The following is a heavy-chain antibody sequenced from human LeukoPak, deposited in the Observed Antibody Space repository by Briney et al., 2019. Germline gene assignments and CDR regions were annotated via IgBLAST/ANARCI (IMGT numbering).Heavy chain of an antibody. CDR2: ISSSSSYI. Sequence: GGPLRLSCAASGFTFSSYSMNWVRQAPGKGLEWVSSISSSSSYIYYADSVKGRFTISRDNAKNSLYLQMNSLRAEDTAVYYCARDDRYSNYVLGYWGQGTLVTVSS. J-gene: IGHJ4*02. CDR1: GFTFSSYS. D-gene: IGHD4-11*01. V-gene: IGHV3-21*01. CDR3: ARDDRYSNYVLGY.